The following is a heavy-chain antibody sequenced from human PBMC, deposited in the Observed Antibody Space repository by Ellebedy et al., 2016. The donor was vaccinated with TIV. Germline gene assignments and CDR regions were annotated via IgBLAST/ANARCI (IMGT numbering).Heavy chain of an antibody. V-gene: IGHV3-21*04. CDR1: GFTFSSYS. CDR2: ISSSSSYI. J-gene: IGHJ4*02. CDR3: ARGIPKDPFSMIVVVTNFDY. Sequence: GGSLRLXCAASGFTFSSYSMNWVRQAPGKGLEWVSSISSSSSYIYYADSVKGRFTISRDNAKNSLYLQMNSLRSEDTAVYYCARGIPKDPFSMIVVVTNFDYWGQGTLVTVSS. D-gene: IGHD3-22*01.